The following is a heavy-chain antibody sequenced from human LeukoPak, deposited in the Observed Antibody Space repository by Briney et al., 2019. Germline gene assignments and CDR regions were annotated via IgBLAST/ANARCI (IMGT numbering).Heavy chain of an antibody. CDR1: GFTFSSYG. CDR3: ARSLNGDPPDFDY. Sequence: GGSLRLSCAASGFTFSSYGMHWVRQAPGKGLEWVAAIWYDGSNTYYADSVKGRFTISRDNSKNTLYLQMNSLRAEDTAVYYCARSLNGDPPDFDYWGQGTLVTVSS. CDR2: IWYDGSNT. V-gene: IGHV3-33*03. J-gene: IGHJ4*02. D-gene: IGHD4-17*01.